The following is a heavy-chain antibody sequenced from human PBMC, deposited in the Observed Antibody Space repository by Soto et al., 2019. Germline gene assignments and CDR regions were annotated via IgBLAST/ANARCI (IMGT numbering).Heavy chain of an antibody. V-gene: IGHV5-51*01. J-gene: IGHJ3*02. CDR1: GCSFTSYW. Sequence: PGEALRISWKGSGCSFTSYWIGWGRQMPGKGLEWMGIIYPGDSDTRYSPSFQGQVTISADKSISTAYLQWSSLKASDTAMCYCARPLTTLYESSGYYWGAFDIWGQGTMVTVSS. D-gene: IGHD3-22*01. CDR3: ARPLTTLYESSGYYWGAFDI. CDR2: IYPGDSDT.